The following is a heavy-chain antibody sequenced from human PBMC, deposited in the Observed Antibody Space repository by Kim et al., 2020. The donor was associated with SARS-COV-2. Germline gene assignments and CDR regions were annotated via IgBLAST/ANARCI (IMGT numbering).Heavy chain of an antibody. D-gene: IGHD3-16*01. CDR3: TTRAMITFGGVIDY. Sequence: AAPVKGRFTISRDDSKNTLYLQMNSLKTEDTAVYYCTTRAMITFGGVIDYWGQGTLVTVSS. J-gene: IGHJ4*02. V-gene: IGHV3-15*01.